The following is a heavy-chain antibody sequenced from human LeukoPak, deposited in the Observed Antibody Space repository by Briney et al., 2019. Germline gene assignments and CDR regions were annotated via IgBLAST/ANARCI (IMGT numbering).Heavy chain of an antibody. V-gene: IGHV3-33*01. Sequence: PGGSLRLSCAASGFTFSDYGMHWVRQAPGKGLEWVAVIWYDGGNKYYADSVEGRFTVSRDNSKYTLNLQMNSLRAEDTAVYYCARDLGITADGNYFDYWGQGTLVTVSS. CDR3: ARDLGITADGNYFDY. CDR1: GFTFSDYG. D-gene: IGHD6-13*01. J-gene: IGHJ4*02. CDR2: IWYDGGNK.